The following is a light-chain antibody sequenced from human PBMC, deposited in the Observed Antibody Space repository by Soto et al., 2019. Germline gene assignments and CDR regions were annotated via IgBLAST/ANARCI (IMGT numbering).Light chain of an antibody. CDR1: QSVSSY. CDR3: QQRSNGGT. Sequence: VLTQSPAPLSLSPGERDTLSCRASQSVSSYLAWYQQKPGQAPRLLIYDASNRATGIPARFSGSGSGTDFTLTISSLEPEDFAVYYCQQRSNGGTFGGGTKVDIK. CDR2: DAS. V-gene: IGKV3-11*01. J-gene: IGKJ4*01.